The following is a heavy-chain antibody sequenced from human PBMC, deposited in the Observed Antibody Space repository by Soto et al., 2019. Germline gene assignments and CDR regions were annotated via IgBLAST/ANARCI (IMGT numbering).Heavy chain of an antibody. J-gene: IGHJ6*02. CDR1: GDSVSSNSAA. CDR2: TYYRSKWYN. V-gene: IGHV6-1*01. CDR3: AREATYYYDSSGYYSAYYYGMDV. D-gene: IGHD3-22*01. Sequence: SQTLSLTFAISGDSVSSNSAAWNWIRQSPSRGLEWLGRTYYRSKWYNDYAVSVKSRITINPDTSKNQFSLQLNSVTPEDTAVYYCAREATYYYDSSGYYSAYYYGMDVWGQGTTVTVSS.